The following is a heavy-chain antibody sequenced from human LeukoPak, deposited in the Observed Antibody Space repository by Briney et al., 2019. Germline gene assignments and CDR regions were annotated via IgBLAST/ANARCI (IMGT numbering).Heavy chain of an antibody. V-gene: IGHV3-74*01. Sequence: GGSLRLSCTASGFSFSGHWMHWARQLPGKGLVWVSRISPTGSTTSYADSVKGRFTVSRDNAKNTLYLQVNNLRAEGTAVYYCARGPNSNWSGLDFWGQGTLLTVSS. CDR1: GFSFSGHW. D-gene: IGHD6-6*01. J-gene: IGHJ4*02. CDR3: ARGPNSNWSGLDF. CDR2: ISPTGSTT.